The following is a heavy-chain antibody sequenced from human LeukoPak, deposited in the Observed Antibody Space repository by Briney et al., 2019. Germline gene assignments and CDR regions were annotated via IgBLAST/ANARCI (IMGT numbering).Heavy chain of an antibody. J-gene: IGHJ2*01. V-gene: IGHV1-18*01. CDR1: GYTFTSYG. D-gene: IGHD6-19*01. CDR2: ISAYNGNT. Sequence: GASVKVSCKASGYTFTSYGISWVRQAPGQGLEWMGLISAYNGNTNYAQKLQGRVTMTTATSTSTAYMELRSLRSDDTAVYYCARGVNVFLAVAGVSYWYFDLWGRGTLVTVSS. CDR3: ARGVNVFLAVAGVSYWYFDL.